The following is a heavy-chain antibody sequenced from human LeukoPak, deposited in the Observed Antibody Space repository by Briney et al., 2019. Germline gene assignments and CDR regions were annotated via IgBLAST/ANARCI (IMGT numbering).Heavy chain of an antibody. V-gene: IGHV4-30-2*01. CDR3: ARGSSYCTNGVCYEPFDY. J-gene: IGHJ4*02. Sequence: SETLSLTCTVSGGSISSGDYYWSWIRQPPGKGLEWIGYIYHSGSTYYNPSLKSRVTISVDRSKNQFSLKLSSVTAADTAVYYCARGSSYCTNGVCYEPFDYWGQGTLVTVSS. CDR1: GGSISSGDYY. CDR2: IYHSGST. D-gene: IGHD2-8*01.